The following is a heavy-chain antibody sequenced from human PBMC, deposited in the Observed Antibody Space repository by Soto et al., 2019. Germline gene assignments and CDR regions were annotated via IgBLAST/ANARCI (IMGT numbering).Heavy chain of an antibody. CDR1: GYTFTDFG. J-gene: IGHJ5*02. Sequence: VSCKASGYTFTDFGISWVRQAPGRGLEWMAWITGYNGNTKYAQKFQGRVTITTDKSTSTAYMELSSLRSEDTAVYYCARDTTVTTGTLGPRFDPWGQGTLVTVSS. D-gene: IGHD4-17*01. CDR3: ARDTTVTTGTLGPRFDP. V-gene: IGHV1-18*01. CDR2: ITGYNGNT.